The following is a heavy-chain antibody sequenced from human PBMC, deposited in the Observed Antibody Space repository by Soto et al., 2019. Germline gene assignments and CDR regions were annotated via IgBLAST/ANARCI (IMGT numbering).Heavy chain of an antibody. D-gene: IGHD3-10*01. V-gene: IGHV3-30-3*01. CDR3: ARVTITTAPDY. CDR1: GFTLRSYA. Sequence: QVQLVESGGGVVQPGRSLRLSCAASGFTLRSYAMHWVRQAPGKGLEWVAVVSYDGSTEYYADSVKGRFTISRDNAKISLYLQMNSLRAEDTAVYYCARVTITTAPDYWGQGTLVTVSS. J-gene: IGHJ4*02. CDR2: VSYDGSTE.